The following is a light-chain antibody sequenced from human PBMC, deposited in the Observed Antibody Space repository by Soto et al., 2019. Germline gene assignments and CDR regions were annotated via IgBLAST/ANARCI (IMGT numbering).Light chain of an antibody. V-gene: IGKV2-28*01. CDR3: MQALEAPRT. CDR1: QSLLFRNGHNY. CDR2: LGS. J-gene: IGKJ1*01. Sequence: DIVVTQSPLSLHVTPGEPASISCRSSQSLLFRNGHNYLDWYLQKPGQSPRLLIYLGSNRASGVPDRFSGSVSGTDFTLKISRVEAEDVGVYYCMQALEAPRTFGQGTKVELK.